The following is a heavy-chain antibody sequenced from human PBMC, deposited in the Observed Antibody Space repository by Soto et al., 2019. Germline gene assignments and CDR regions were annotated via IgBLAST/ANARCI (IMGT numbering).Heavy chain of an antibody. CDR1: GYTFTRNY. V-gene: IGHV1-46*03. J-gene: IGHJ5*02. Sequence: QVQLLQSGAEVKEPGASVKISCQTSGYTFTRNYVHWVRPAPGQGLEWMAVINPTGDKKVYAQKFQGSLTLTRDTSTSTMYMELSSLRSDDTAVYYCARDFADTYNEKSDWWFDPLGQGPLVTVSS. D-gene: IGHD3-9*01. CDR3: ARDFADTYNEKSDWWFDP. CDR2: INPTGDKK.